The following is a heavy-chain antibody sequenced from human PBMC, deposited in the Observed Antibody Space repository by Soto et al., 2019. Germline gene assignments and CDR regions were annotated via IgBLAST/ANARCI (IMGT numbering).Heavy chain of an antibody. Sequence: SLKISCAASGFTFDDYAMHWVRQAPGKGLEWVSGISWNSGSIGYADSVKGRFTISRDNAKNSLYLQMNSLRAEDTALYYCAKGYYEILTGYFLDYWGKGTLVTASS. J-gene: IGHJ4*02. V-gene: IGHV3-9*01. CDR3: AKGYYEILTGYFLDY. CDR1: GFTFDDYA. D-gene: IGHD3-9*01. CDR2: ISWNSGSI.